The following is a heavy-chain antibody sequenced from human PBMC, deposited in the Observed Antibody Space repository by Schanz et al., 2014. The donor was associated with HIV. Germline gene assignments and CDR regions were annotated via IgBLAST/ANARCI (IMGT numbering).Heavy chain of an antibody. J-gene: IGHJ4*02. CDR2: MYSDGAS. Sequence: EVQLAETGGGLLQPGGSLRLSCVVSGFNVSRNYISWVRQAPGKGLEWVSVMYSDGASHYEDSVKGRFTLTRDNPKNTLYLQMSNLRVDDTAVYYCARESYGALDYWGQGTLATVSS. D-gene: IGHD4-17*01. CDR1: GFNVSRNY. V-gene: IGHV3-53*02. CDR3: ARESYGALDY.